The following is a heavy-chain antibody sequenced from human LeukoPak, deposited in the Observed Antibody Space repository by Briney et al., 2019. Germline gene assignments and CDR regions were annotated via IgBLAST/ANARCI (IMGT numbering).Heavy chain of an antibody. CDR1: GYTLTELS. D-gene: IGHD4-23*01. Sequence: ASVKVSCKVSGYTLTELSMHWVRQTPGKGLEWMGGFDPEEGETIYAQKFQGRVTMTEDTSTDTTYMELSSLRSEDTAVYYCATNLATVVTPAYWGQGTLVTVSS. CDR3: ATNLATVVTPAY. V-gene: IGHV1-24*01. J-gene: IGHJ4*02. CDR2: FDPEEGET.